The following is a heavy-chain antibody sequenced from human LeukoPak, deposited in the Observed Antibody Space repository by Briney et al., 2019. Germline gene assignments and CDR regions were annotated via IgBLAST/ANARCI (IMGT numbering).Heavy chain of an antibody. J-gene: IGHJ4*02. CDR2: FDPEDGET. CDR3: ATEQSDFWSGYYYFDY. D-gene: IGHD3-3*01. V-gene: IGHV1-24*01. CDR1: GYTLTELS. Sequence: VASVKVSCKVSGYTLTELSMHWVRQAPGKGLAWMGGFDPEDGETIYAQKFQGRVTMTEDTSTDTAYMELSSLRSEDTAVYYCATEQSDFWSGYYYFDYWGQGTLVTVSS.